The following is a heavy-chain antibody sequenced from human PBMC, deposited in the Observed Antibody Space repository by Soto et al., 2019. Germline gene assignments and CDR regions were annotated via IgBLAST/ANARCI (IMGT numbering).Heavy chain of an antibody. CDR2: VHFSGST. V-gene: IGHV4-61*01. CDR1: GVSVSSGSYY. D-gene: IGHD4-4*01. J-gene: IGHJ4*02. CDR3: ARERTDDYNFDY. Sequence: SETLSLTCAVSGVSVSSGSYYWSWIRQPPGKGLEWIGYVHFSGSTNYNPSLKSRVTVSVDTSKNQFSLKLTSVTAADTAVYYCARERTDDYNFDYWGQATLVTVSS.